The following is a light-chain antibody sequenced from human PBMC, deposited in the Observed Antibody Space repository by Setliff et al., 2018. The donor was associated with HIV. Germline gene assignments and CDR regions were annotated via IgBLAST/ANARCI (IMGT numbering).Light chain of an antibody. CDR2: DDS. Sequence: QSALTQPASVSGSPGQSITISCTGSSSYIGTYNLVSWYPQYPGKAPKLMIYDDSKRPSGFSNRFPGSKSGNTASLTISGLQAEDEADYYCSSYTTSSTLYYVFGPGTKVNVL. CDR3: SSYTTSSTLYYV. J-gene: IGLJ1*01. V-gene: IGLV2-14*02. CDR1: SSYIGTYNL.